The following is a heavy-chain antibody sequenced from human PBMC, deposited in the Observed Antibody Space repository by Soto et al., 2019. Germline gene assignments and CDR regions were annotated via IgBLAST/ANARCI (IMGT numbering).Heavy chain of an antibody. D-gene: IGHD4-17*01. Sequence: SETLSLTCVVSGGSISGHYWSWIRQPPGKGLVWIGYVYYSGSTNYNPSLKSRVTMSVDTPKNQFSLKVSSVTAADTAVYYCARNRAAVTPFEYWGQGTLVTVSS. CDR2: VYYSGST. V-gene: IGHV4-59*11. CDR3: ARNRAAVTPFEY. CDR1: GGSISGHY. J-gene: IGHJ4*02.